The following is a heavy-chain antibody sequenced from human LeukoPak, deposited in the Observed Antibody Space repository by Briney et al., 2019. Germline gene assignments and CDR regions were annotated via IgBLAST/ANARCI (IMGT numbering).Heavy chain of an antibody. J-gene: IGHJ4*02. CDR1: GFTFSSYG. CDR2: IRYDGSNK. Sequence: TGGSLRLSCAASGFTFSSYGMHWVRQAPGKGLEWVAFIRYDGSNKYYADSVKGRFTISRDNSKNTPYLQMNSLRAEDTAVYYCAKRRGFGELYFEDWGQGTLVTVSS. V-gene: IGHV3-30*02. CDR3: AKRRGFGELYFED. D-gene: IGHD3-10*01.